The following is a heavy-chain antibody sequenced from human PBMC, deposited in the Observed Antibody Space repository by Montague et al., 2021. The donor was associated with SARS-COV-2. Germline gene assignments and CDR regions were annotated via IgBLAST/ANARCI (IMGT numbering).Heavy chain of an antibody. CDR2: IYTSGST. V-gene: IGHV4-61*02. CDR1: GGSISSGSYY. Sequence: TLSLTCTVSGGSISSGSYYWSWIRQPAGKGLEWIGRIYTSGSTNYNPSLKSRVTISVDTSKNRFSLKLSSVTAADTAVYYCARVVGFDFDYWRQGTLVTVSS. CDR3: ARVVGFDFDY. J-gene: IGHJ4*02. D-gene: IGHD2-21*01.